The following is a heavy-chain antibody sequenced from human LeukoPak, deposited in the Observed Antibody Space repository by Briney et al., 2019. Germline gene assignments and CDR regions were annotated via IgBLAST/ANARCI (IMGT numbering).Heavy chain of an antibody. Sequence: GGSLRLSCAASGFTFSNAWMSWVRQAPGKGLEWVGRIKSKTDGGTTDYAAPVKGRFTISRDDSKNTLYLQMNSLKTEDTAVYTTAGTAKGDYYYYGMDVWGQGTTVTVSS. D-gene: IGHD1-1*01. CDR1: GFTFSNAW. V-gene: IGHV3-15*01. CDR3: AGTAKGDYYYYGMDV. J-gene: IGHJ6*02. CDR2: IKSKTDGGTT.